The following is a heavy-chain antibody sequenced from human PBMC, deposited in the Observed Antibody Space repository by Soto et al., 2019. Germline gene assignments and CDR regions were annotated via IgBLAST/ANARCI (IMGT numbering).Heavy chain of an antibody. CDR1: GYPFTSYC. D-gene: IGHD6-25*01. Sequence: QVQVVQSGGEVKKPGASVKVSCKASGYPFTSYCISWMRQAPGQGLECMGWISTYNGNTNYAQNFQGRVTMTTDTSTSTAYMELRSLTSDDTAVYYCAREGGSGMDVWGQGTTVTVSS. CDR3: AREGGSGMDV. J-gene: IGHJ6*02. V-gene: IGHV1-18*04. CDR2: ISTYNGNT.